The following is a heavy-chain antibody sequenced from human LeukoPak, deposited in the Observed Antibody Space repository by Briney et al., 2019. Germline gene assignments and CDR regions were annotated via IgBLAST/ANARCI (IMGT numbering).Heavy chain of an antibody. D-gene: IGHD2-15*01. CDR3: VGYCSGGSCHTNDY. CDR1: GYTFTSYY. V-gene: IGHV1-46*03. Sequence: ASVKVSCKASGYTFTSYYMHWVRQAPGQGLEWMGIINPSGDSTSYAQKFQGRVTMTRDMSTSTVYMELSSLRSEDTAVYYCVGYCSGGSCHTNDYWGQGTLVTVSS. CDR2: INPSGDST. J-gene: IGHJ4*02.